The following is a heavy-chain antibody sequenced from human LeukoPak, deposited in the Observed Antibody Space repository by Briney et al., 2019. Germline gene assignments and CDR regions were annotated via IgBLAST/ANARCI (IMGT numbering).Heavy chain of an antibody. CDR1: GFTFDDYA. CDR3: AKDLWFGEFLFDY. D-gene: IGHD3-10*01. V-gene: IGHV3-9*01. Sequence: PGRSLRLSCAASGFTFDDYAMHWVRQAPGKGLEWVSGISWNSGSIGYADSVKGPFTISRDNAKNSLYLQMNSLRAEDTALYYCAKDLWFGEFLFDYWGQGTLVTVSS. CDR2: ISWNSGSI. J-gene: IGHJ4*02.